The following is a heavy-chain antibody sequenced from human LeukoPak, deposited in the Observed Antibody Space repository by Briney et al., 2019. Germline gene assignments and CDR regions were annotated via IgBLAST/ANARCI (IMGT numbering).Heavy chain of an antibody. J-gene: IGHJ4*02. CDR2: IFYGGNT. V-gene: IGHV4-39*07. CDR1: GGSITSPSYY. D-gene: IGHD3-3*01. Sequence: MASETLSLTCTVSGGSITSPSYYWGWVRQPPGKGLEWIGNIFYGGNTYQSPSIKSRVTMSLDTSKIQFSLKLRSVTAADTAVYYCARGVWSGDPLPFDFWGQGTLVTVSS. CDR3: ARGVWSGDPLPFDF.